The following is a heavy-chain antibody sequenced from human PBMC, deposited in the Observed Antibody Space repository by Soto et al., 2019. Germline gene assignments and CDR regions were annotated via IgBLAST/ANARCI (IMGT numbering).Heavy chain of an antibody. CDR2: ISGSGGST. V-gene: IGHV3-23*01. CDR1: GFTFSSYA. J-gene: IGHJ4*02. D-gene: IGHD6-6*01. CDR3: AKVYRGSSSYSDQDFVY. Sequence: GSLRLSCAASGFTFSSYAMSWVRQAPGKGLEWVSAISGSGGSTYYADSVKGRFTISRDNSKNTLYLQMNSLRAEDTAVYYCAKVYRGSSSYSDQDFVYWGQGTLVTVSS.